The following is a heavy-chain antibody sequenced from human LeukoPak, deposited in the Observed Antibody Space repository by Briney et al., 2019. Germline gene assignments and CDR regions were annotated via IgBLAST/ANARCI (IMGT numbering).Heavy chain of an antibody. J-gene: IGHJ3*02. CDR3: ARDCSSTSCYDAFDI. CDR1: GGSISSSNW. D-gene: IGHD2-2*01. CDR2: IYHSGST. V-gene: IGHV4-4*02. Sequence: PSETLSLTCAVSGGSISSSNWWSWVRQPPGKGLEWIGEIYHSGSTNYNPSLKSRVTISVDKSKSQFSLKLSSVTAADTAVYYCARDCSSTSCYDAFDIWGQGTMVTVSS.